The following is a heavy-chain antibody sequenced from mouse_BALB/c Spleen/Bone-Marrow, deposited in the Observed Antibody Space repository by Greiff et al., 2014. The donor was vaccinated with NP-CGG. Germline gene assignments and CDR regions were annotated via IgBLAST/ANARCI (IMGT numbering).Heavy chain of an antibody. CDR1: GYTFTDNW. Sequence: QVQLQQPGAELGMPGASVKMSCKASGYTFTDNWIYWVKQRPGQGLEWIGAIVTSDSYTNYNQKFMGKASLTVDASSSTAYVQVSSLTSDDSAVYYCARGGHDFSLDYWGQGTSVTVSS. J-gene: IGHJ4*01. V-gene: IGHV1-69*01. CDR2: IVTSDSYT. D-gene: IGHD2-4*01. CDR3: ARGGHDFSLDY.